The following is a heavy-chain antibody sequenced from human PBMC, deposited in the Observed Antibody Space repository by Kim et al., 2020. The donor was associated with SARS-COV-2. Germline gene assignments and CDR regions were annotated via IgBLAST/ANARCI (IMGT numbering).Heavy chain of an antibody. Sequence: PNSGNTGYAQKFKGRVTMTRNTSISTAYMELSSLRSEDTAVYYCARRYGHWGQGTLVTVSS. D-gene: IGHD1-1*01. CDR2: PNSGNT. J-gene: IGHJ4*02. CDR3: ARRYGH. V-gene: IGHV1-8*01.